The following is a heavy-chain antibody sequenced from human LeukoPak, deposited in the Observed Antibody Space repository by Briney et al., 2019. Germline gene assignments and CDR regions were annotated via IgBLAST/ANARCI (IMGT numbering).Heavy chain of an antibody. D-gene: IGHD1-7*01. CDR1: GFTFSDYY. J-gene: IGHJ3*02. V-gene: IGHV3-11*01. Sequence: GSLRLSCAASGFTFSDYYMGWIRQAPGKGLEWLSYISGSGTTIFYADSVKGRFTISRDNAKNSLDLQMNSLRAEDTAVYYCGRDFGLIGTKRSFDIWGQGTLVTVSS. CDR2: ISGSGTTI. CDR3: GRDFGLIGTKRSFDI.